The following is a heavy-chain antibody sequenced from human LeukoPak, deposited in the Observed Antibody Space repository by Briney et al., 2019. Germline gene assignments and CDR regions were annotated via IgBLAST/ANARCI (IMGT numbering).Heavy chain of an antibody. CDR1: GFTASSNY. J-gene: IGHJ4*02. D-gene: IGHD1-7*01. CDR2: IYSGGST. CDR3: ARDFVGTYFDY. V-gene: IGHV3-66*01. Sequence: PGGSLRLSCAASGFTASSNYMSWARQAPGKGLEWVSVIYSGGSTYYADSVKGRFTISRDNSKNTLYLQMNSLRAEDTAVYYCARDFVGTYFDYWGQGTLVTVSS.